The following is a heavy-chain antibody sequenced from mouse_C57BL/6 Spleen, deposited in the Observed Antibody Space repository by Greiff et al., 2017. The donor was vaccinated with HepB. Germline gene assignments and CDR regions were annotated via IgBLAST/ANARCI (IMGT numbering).Heavy chain of an antibody. Sequence: EVKLVESGGGLVKPGGSLKLSCAASGFTFSDYGMHWVRQAPEKGLEWVAYISSGSSTIYYADTVKGRFTISRDNAKNTLFLQMTSLRSEDTAMYYCARGYYGSSYERYAMDYWGQGTSVTVSS. D-gene: IGHD1-1*01. CDR2: ISSGSSTI. CDR3: ARGYYGSSYERYAMDY. CDR1: GFTFSDYG. V-gene: IGHV5-17*01. J-gene: IGHJ4*01.